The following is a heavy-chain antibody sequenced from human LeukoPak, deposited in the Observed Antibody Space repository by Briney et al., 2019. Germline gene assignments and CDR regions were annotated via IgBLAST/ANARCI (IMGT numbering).Heavy chain of an antibody. V-gene: IGHV4-59*12. Sequence: SETLSLTRTVSGGSISSYYWSWIRQPPGKGLEWIGYIYYSGSTNYNPSLKSRVTISVDTSKNQFSLKLSSVTAADTAVYYCARHPYYDFWSGYYGHFDYWGQGTLVTVSS. J-gene: IGHJ4*02. CDR3: ARHPYYDFWSGYYGHFDY. CDR2: IYYSGST. D-gene: IGHD3-3*01. CDR1: GGSISSYY.